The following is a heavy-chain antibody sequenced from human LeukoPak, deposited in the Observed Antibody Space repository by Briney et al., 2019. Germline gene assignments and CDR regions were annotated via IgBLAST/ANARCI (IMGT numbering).Heavy chain of an antibody. J-gene: IGHJ6*04. CDR3: ARLARLTLIRGVTGYHSLDV. D-gene: IGHD3-10*01. CDR2: IYYSGTT. V-gene: IGHV4-59*01. CDR1: GGSMDSFY. Sequence: SETLSLTCTVSGGSMDSFYWSWIRQSPGGGLEWIGYIYYSGTTNYNPSPRSRLIISVDTSKNQFSLNLIPVTAADTAVYYCARLARLTLIRGVTGYHSLDVWGKGTKVTVSS.